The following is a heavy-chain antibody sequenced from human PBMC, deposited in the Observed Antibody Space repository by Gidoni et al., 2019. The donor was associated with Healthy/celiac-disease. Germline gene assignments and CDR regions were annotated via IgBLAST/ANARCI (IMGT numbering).Heavy chain of an antibody. CDR1: GFTVSSNH. CDR2: IYSGGST. V-gene: IGHV3-66*01. Sequence: EVQLVESGGGLVQPGGSLRLSCAASGFTVSSNHMRWVRQAPGKGLGWVSVIYSGGSTYYADSVKGRFTISRDNSKNTLYLQMNSLRAEDTAVYYCARDSPVVITRDYYYGMDVWGQGTTVTVSS. D-gene: IGHD3-22*01. CDR3: ARDSPVVITRDYYYGMDV. J-gene: IGHJ6*02.